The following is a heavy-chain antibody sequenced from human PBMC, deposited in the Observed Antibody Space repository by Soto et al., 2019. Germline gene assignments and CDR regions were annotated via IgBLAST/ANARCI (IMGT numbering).Heavy chain of an antibody. J-gene: IGHJ6*03. Sequence: QVRLQESGPRLVKPSATLSLTCAVSGASMTSSDFSWGWVRQSPGKGPEWIASIHNGGTASYNPSIHSRLSLSFGPSRDDISMELTSVSATDTSVYYCVRRPPTVTPAKDFYIHMDVWGKVTPVTVSS. CDR2: IHNGGTA. CDR3: VRRPPTVTPAKDFYIHMDV. V-gene: IGHV4-39*01. CDR1: GASMTSSDFS. D-gene: IGHD2-21*02.